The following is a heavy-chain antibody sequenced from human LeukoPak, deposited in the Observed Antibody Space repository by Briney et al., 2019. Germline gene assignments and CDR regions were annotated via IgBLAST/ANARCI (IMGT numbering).Heavy chain of an antibody. CDR2: INAGNGNT. V-gene: IGHV1-3*01. CDR3: ARGRITMVRGVRGFDY. J-gene: IGHJ4*02. CDR1: GYTFTSYA. Sequence: ASVEVSCKASGYTFTSYAMHWVRQAPGQRLEWMGWINAGNGNTKYSQKFQGRVTITRDTSASTAYMELSSLRSEDTAVYYCARGRITMVRGVRGFDYWGQGTLVTVSS. D-gene: IGHD3-10*01.